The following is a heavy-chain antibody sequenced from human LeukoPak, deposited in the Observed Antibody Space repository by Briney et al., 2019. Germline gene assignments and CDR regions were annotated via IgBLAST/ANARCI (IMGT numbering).Heavy chain of an antibody. J-gene: IGHJ4*02. V-gene: IGHV4-34*01. CDR1: GGSFSGYY. Sequence: PSETLSLTCAVYGGSFSGYYWSWIRQPPGKGLEWIGEINHSGSTNYNPSLKSRVTISVATSNTKFSLKLRSVTAAATAVSYCARARTRSWYVIDYWGQGTLVTVSS. CDR3: ARARTRSWYVIDY. D-gene: IGHD6-13*01. CDR2: INHSGST.